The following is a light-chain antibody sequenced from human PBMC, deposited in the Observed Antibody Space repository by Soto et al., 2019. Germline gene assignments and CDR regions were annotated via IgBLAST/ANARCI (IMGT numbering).Light chain of an antibody. CDR2: WAS. J-gene: IGKJ1*01. V-gene: IGKV4-1*01. CDR3: HQYYRNPQT. CDR1: QSILYTSSKRNY. Sequence: DIVMTQSPDSLAVSLGERATLNCKSSQSILYTSSKRNYLAWYQYKPGQPPKLLVYWASTRDSGVPARFSGSGSETDFTLTISSLQAEDVAVYYCHQYYRNPQTFGQGTRVEIK.